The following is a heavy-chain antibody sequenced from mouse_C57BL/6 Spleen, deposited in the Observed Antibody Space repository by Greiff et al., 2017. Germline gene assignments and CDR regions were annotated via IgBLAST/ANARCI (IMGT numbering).Heavy chain of an antibody. CDR1: GYSITSGYY. Sequence: ESGPGLVKPSQSLSLTCSVTGYSITSGYYWNWIRQFPGNKLEWMGYISYDGSNNYNPSLKNRISITRDTSKNQFFLKLNSVTTEDTATYDCAREGTTVVAHYAMDYWGQGTSVTVSS. CDR3: AREGTTVVAHYAMDY. J-gene: IGHJ4*01. V-gene: IGHV3-6*01. CDR2: ISYDGSN. D-gene: IGHD1-1*01.